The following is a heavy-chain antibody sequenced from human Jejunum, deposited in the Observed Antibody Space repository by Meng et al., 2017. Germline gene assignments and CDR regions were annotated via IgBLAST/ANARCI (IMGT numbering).Heavy chain of an antibody. J-gene: IGHJ4*02. Sequence: GESLKISCTASEFTFSAYWMSWVRQAPGRGLDWVAQIKPDGGEENYGDSVKGRFTISRDNAKNSLFLQMNSLRAEDTAIYYCAVSSNWAFRDWGQGSLVTVSS. CDR1: EFTFSAYW. V-gene: IGHV3-7*01. CDR2: IKPDGGEE. D-gene: IGHD7-27*01. CDR3: AVSSNWAFRD.